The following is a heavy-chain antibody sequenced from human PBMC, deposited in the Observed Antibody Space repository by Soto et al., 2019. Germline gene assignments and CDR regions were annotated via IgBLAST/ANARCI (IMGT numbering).Heavy chain of an antibody. Sequence: GGSLRLSCAASGFTFSSYSMNWVRPAPGKGLEWVSSISSSSSYIYYADSVKGRFTISRDNAKNSLYLQMNNLRAEDTDVYYCARVLAHPCGYDSAAFDYCDQGTLFTVSS. D-gene: IGHD5-12*01. V-gene: IGHV3-21*01. CDR3: ARVLAHPCGYDSAAFDY. CDR1: GFTFSSYS. CDR2: ISSSSSYI. J-gene: IGHJ4*02.